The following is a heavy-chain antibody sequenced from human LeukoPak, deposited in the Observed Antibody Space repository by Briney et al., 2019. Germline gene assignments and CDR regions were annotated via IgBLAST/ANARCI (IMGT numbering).Heavy chain of an antibody. J-gene: IGHJ4*02. CDR2: FDPEDGET. Sequence: GASVKVSCQVSGYTLTELSMHWVRQAPGKGLEWMGGFDPEDGETIYAQKFQGRVTMTEDTSTDTACLELSRLRSEDTALYYCATDDYGTGVGGYWGQGTLVTVSS. V-gene: IGHV1-24*01. D-gene: IGHD3-10*01. CDR3: ATDDYGTGVGGY. CDR1: GYTLTELS.